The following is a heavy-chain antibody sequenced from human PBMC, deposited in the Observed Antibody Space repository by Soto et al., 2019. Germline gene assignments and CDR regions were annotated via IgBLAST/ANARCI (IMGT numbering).Heavy chain of an antibody. D-gene: IGHD2-21*02. J-gene: IGHJ3*02. CDR1: GGSFSGYY. CDR2: INHSGST. CDR3: AREEPRDIVVVTAVDAFDI. V-gene: IGHV4-34*01. Sequence: PSETLSLTCAVYGGSFSGYYWSWIRQPPGKGLEWIGEINHSGSTNYNPSLKSRVTISVDTSKNQFSLKLSSVTAADTAVYYCAREEPRDIVVVTAVDAFDIWGQGTMVTVSS.